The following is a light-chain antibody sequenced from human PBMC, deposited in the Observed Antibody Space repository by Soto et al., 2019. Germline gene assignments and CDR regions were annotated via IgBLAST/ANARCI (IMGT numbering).Light chain of an antibody. CDR3: QQYGSSPT. J-gene: IGKJ1*01. Sequence: EIVLTQSPGTLSLSPGERATLSCRASQSVSSNYLAWYQQKPGQAPRVLIYSASSRATGIPDRFSGSGSGTDFTLTISRLEPEDFAVYYCQQYGSSPTFGQGTKV. V-gene: IGKV3-20*01. CDR2: SAS. CDR1: QSVSSNY.